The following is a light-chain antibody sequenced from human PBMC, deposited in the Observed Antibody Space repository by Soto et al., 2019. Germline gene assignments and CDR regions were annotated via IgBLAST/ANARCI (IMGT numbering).Light chain of an antibody. Sequence: QAVVTQPPSASGTPGQRVTISCSGSSSNIGSNYVFWYQHLPGTAPKLLMYRNNQRPSGVPDRFSGSKSGTSAYLAISGLRSEDETDYYCAAWDDSLSGVVFGGGTKLTVL. CDR3: AAWDDSLSGVV. CDR2: RNN. J-gene: IGLJ2*01. CDR1: SSNIGSNY. V-gene: IGLV1-47*01.